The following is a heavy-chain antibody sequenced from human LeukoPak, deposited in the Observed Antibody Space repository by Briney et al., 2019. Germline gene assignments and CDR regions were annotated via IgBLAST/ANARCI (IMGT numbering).Heavy chain of an antibody. J-gene: IGHJ4*02. D-gene: IGHD3-9*01. Sequence: TSETLSLTCTVSGGSISSYYWSWVRQPPGQGLEWIGYISYSGSTNYNPSLKSRVTISVDTSKNQFSLKLSSVTAADTAVYYCARRAFDWNYFDQWGQGILVTVSS. CDR3: ARRAFDWNYFDQ. CDR2: ISYSGST. CDR1: GGSISSYY. V-gene: IGHV4-59*08.